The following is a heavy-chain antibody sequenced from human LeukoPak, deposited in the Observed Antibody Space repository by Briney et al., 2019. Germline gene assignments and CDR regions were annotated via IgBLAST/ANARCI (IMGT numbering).Heavy chain of an antibody. J-gene: IGHJ4*02. Sequence: PSETLSLTCTVSGGSISSGGYYWSWIRQHPGKGLEWIGYIYYSGSTYYNPSLKSRVTISVDTSKNQFSLKLSSVTAADTAVYYCARVMAVAFPYYFDYWGQGTLVTVSS. V-gene: IGHV4-31*03. CDR1: GGSISSGGYY. CDR3: ARVMAVAFPYYFDY. CDR2: IYYSGST. D-gene: IGHD6-19*01.